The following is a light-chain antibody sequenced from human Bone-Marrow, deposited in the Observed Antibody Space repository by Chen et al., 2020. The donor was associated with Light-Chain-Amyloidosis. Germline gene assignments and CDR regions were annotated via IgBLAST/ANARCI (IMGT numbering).Light chain of an antibody. V-gene: IGLV3-1*01. CDR3: QAWDSSTVI. CDR2: QDT. J-gene: IGLJ2*01. CDR1: NVGGRY. Sequence: SYDPTQPPSASVSPGQTASLTCFGHNVGGRYASWYQQKPGQSPVVVNYQDTKRPSGIPGRFSGSNSGNTATLTISGTQAMDEADYYCQAWDSSTVIFGGGTKLTVL.